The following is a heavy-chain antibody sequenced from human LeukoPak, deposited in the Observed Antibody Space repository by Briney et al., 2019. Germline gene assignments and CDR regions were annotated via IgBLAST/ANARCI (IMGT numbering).Heavy chain of an antibody. CDR2: IYYSGST. J-gene: IGHJ5*02. D-gene: IGHD4-17*01. V-gene: IGHV4-30-4*01. CDR1: GGSISSGDYY. Sequence: SETLSLTCTVSGGSISSGDYYWSWIRQPPGKGLEWIGYIYYSGSTYYNPSLKSRVTISVDTSKNQFSLKLSSVTAADTAVYYCARFRIKYGDYFPDPFDPWGQGTLVTVSS. CDR3: ARFRIKYGDYFPDPFDP.